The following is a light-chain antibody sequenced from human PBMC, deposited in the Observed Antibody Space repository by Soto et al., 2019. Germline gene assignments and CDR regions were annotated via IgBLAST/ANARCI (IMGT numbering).Light chain of an antibody. J-gene: IGLJ2*01. V-gene: IGLV1-44*01. Sequence: QSVLTQPPSASGTPGQRVTITCSTSGANIGSHPITWYQHIPGTAPKLLIHSNTQRPSGVPDRFSGSRSGTTPSLVISGLQSEDEPDYYCASRIHTLNDPVVVFGAGTKVTVL. CDR2: SNT. CDR1: GANIGSHP. CDR3: ASRIHTLNDPVVV.